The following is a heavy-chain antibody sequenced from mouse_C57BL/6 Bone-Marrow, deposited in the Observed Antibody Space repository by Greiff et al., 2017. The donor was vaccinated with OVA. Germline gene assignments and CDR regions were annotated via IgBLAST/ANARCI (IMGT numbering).Heavy chain of an antibody. CDR3: ARGVTTGDY. J-gene: IGHJ2*01. V-gene: IGHV1-26*01. CDR2: INPNNGGT. CDR1: RYTFTDYY. Sequence: EVQLQQSGPELVKPGASVKISCKASRYTFTDYYMNWVKQSHGKSLEWIGDINPNNGGTSYNQKFKGKATLTVDKSSSTAYMELRSLTSEDSAVYYCARGVTTGDYWGQGTTLTVSS. D-gene: IGHD2-2*01.